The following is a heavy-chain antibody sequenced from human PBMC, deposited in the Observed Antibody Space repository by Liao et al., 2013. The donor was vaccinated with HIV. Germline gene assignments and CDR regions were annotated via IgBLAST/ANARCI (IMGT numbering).Heavy chain of an antibody. CDR1: GGSISSYH. V-gene: IGHV4-59*01. CDR3: ARGGVAFDI. J-gene: IGHJ3*02. Sequence: QVQLQESGPGLVKPSETLSLTCTVSGGSISSYHWSWIRQPPGKGLDWIGYISYSGSTNYNPSLKSRVTISVDTSKNQLSLQVNSVTAADTAIYYCARGGVAFDIWGQGTMVIVSS. CDR2: ISYSGST.